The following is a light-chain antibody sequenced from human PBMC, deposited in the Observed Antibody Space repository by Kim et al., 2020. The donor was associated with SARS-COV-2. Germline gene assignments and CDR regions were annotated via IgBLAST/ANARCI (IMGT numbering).Light chain of an antibody. CDR2: AAS. CDR1: QSLDSIY. Sequence: SPGDRATLSCKTSQSLDSIYLAWYQQKPGQVPRLLISAASRRATGVPDRFSGSGSGTDFTLTISPVEPEDFAVYYCQQYGRAPRTFGGGTKVEIK. J-gene: IGKJ4*01. CDR3: QQYGRAPRT. V-gene: IGKV3-20*01.